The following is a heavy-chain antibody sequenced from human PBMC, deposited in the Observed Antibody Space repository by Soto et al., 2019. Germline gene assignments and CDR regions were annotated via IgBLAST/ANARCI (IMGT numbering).Heavy chain of an antibody. CDR1: GFTFSSYS. J-gene: IGHJ6*02. CDR2: ISSSSSYI. Sequence: EVQLVESGGGLVKPGGSLRLSCAASGFTFSSYSMNWVRQAPGKGLEWVSSISSSSSYIYYADSVKGRFTISRDNAKNSLYLQMNSLRAEDTAVYYCARTLYGSGSASYGMDVWGQGTTVTVSS. V-gene: IGHV3-21*01. D-gene: IGHD3-10*01. CDR3: ARTLYGSGSASYGMDV.